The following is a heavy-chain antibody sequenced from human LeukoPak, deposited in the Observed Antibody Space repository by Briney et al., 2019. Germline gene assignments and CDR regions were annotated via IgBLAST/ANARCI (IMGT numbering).Heavy chain of an antibody. D-gene: IGHD5-18*01. CDR1: ENSFINYW. J-gene: IGHJ3*02. CDR2: IYPGDSDT. CDR3: ASRGGSSYGFEDAFDI. Sequence: GESLKISCKGSENSFINYWIGWVRQMPGKGLEWMGIIYPGDSDTRYSPSFQGRVTISADKSINTAYLQWSSLKASDTAMYYCASRGGSSYGFEDAFDIWGQGTLVTVSS. V-gene: IGHV5-51*01.